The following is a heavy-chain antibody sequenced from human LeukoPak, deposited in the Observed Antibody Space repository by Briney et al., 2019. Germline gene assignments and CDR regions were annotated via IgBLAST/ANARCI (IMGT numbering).Heavy chain of an antibody. J-gene: IGHJ4*02. CDR1: GGTFSSYA. D-gene: IGHD2-2*01. CDR2: IIPIFGTA. V-gene: IGHV1-69*05. CDR3: ARTTLGYCSSTSCYGDYYFDY. Sequence: GASVKVSCKASGGTFSSYAISWVRQAPGQGLEWMGGIIPIFGTANYAQKFQGRVTITTDESTSTAYMELSSLRSEDTAVYYCARTTLGYCSSTSCYGDYYFDYWGQGTLVTVSS.